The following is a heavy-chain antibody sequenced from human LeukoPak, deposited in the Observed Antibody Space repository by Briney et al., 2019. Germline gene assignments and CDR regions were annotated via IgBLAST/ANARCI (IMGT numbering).Heavy chain of an antibody. J-gene: IGHJ4*02. D-gene: IGHD3-10*01. CDR2: INHSGST. V-gene: IGHV4-34*01. Sequence: PSETLSLTCAVYGGSFSGYYWSWIRQPPGKGLEWIGEINHSGSTNYNPSLKSRVTISVDTSKNQFSPKLSSVTAADTAVYYCARGGYYGSGSRNWGQGTLVTVSS. CDR1: GGSFSGYY. CDR3: ARGGYYGSGSRN.